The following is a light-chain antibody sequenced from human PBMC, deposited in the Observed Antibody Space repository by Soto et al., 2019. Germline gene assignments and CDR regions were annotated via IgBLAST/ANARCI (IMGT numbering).Light chain of an antibody. J-gene: IGKJ4*01. Sequence: EIVMTQSPATLSVSPGERATLSCRASQSVSSNFAWYQQKPGQAPRLLIYGASTRATGIPARFSGSGSGTEFTLTISSLQSEDFAVYYCQQYKNWPLTFGGGTKVEIE. CDR1: QSVSSN. CDR3: QQYKNWPLT. V-gene: IGKV3-15*01. CDR2: GAS.